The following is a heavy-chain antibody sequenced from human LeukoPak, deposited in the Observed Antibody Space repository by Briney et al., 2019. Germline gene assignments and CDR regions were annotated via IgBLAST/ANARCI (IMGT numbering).Heavy chain of an antibody. J-gene: IGHJ4*02. V-gene: IGHV3-23*01. CDR3: AKMPAYYYDSSGYAFHFDY. CDR1: AFTFATYA. Sequence: GGSPRLPRAASAFTFATYAMSWVRQAPGKGLEWVSSISGSGCSTHYADSVRGRFTISRDNSKSTLYLQMNSLRAEDTAIYYCAKMPAYYYDSSGYAFHFDYWGQGSLVSVSS. CDR2: ISGSGCST. D-gene: IGHD3-22*01.